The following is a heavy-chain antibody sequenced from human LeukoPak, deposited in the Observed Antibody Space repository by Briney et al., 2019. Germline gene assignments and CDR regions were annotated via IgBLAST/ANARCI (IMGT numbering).Heavy chain of an antibody. D-gene: IGHD6-13*01. V-gene: IGHV4-39*01. CDR2: IYYSGST. J-gene: IGHJ5*02. Sequence: SETLSLTCTVSGGSISSYYWGWIRQPPGKGLEWIGSIYYSGSTYYNPSLKSRVTISVDTSKNQFSLKLSSVTAADTAVYYCARHTSVIHSSRRFDPWGQGTLVTVSS. CDR3: ARHTSVIHSSRRFDP. CDR1: GGSISSYY.